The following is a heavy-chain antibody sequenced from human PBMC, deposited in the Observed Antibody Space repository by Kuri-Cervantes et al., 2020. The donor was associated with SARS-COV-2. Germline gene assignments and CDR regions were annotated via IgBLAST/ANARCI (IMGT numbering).Heavy chain of an antibody. CDR3: AKTPGSLLGFYYYMDV. V-gene: IGHV3-21*01. D-gene: IGHD1-14*01. CDR1: GFTFSSYS. J-gene: IGHJ6*03. Sequence: GESLKISCAASGFTFSSYSMNWVRQAPGKGLEWVSSISSSSSYIYYADSVKGRFTISRDNAKNSLYLQMNSLRAEDTAVYYCAKTPGSLLGFYYYMDVWGKGTTVTVSS. CDR2: ISSSSSYI.